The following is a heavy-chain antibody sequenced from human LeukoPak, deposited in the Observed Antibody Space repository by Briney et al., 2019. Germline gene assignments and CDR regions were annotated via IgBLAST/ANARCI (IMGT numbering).Heavy chain of an antibody. Sequence: PGGSLRLSCAASGFTFSSYSMNWVRQAPGKGREGVSSISSSSSYIYYADSVKGRFTISRDNAKTSLYLQMNSLRAEDTAVYYCARDSGYCSSPSCPKDYWGQGTLVTVSS. CDR3: ARDSGYCSSPSCPKDY. V-gene: IGHV3-21*01. CDR1: GFTFSSYS. J-gene: IGHJ4*02. CDR2: ISSSSSYI. D-gene: IGHD2-2*03.